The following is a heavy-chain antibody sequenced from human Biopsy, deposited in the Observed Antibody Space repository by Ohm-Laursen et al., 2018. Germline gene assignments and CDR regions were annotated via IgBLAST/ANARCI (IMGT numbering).Heavy chain of an antibody. CDR1: GGSISNNNYY. V-gene: IGHV4-39*01. CDR3: ARDYDTSGYYYVS. D-gene: IGHD3-22*01. CDR2: IFYRGST. Sequence: ETLSLTCTVSGGSISNNNYYWGWIRPPPGKGLEWIGSIFYRGSTHYKPSLKSRVNISVDTSKNQFSLKLNSVPAADTAVYYCARDYDTSGYYYVSWGQGTLVTVSS. J-gene: IGHJ5*02.